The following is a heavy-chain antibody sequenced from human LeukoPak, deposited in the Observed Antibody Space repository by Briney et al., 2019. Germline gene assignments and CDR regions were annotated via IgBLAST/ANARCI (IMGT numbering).Heavy chain of an antibody. CDR2: IKQDGREK. J-gene: IGHJ4*02. V-gene: IGHV3-7*01. CDR1: GFTFSSYW. Sequence: GGSLRLSCAASGFTFSSYWMSWVRQAPGKGLEWVANIKQDGREKYYVDSVEGRFTISRDNAKNSLYLQMNGLRAEDTAVYYCASQYYDSSGSNYFDYWGQGTLVTVSS. D-gene: IGHD3-22*01. CDR3: ASQYYDSSGSNYFDY.